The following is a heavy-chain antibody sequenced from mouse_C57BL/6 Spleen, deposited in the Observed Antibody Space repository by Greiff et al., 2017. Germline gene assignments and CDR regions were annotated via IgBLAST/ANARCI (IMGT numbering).Heavy chain of an antibody. CDR2: INPNNGGT. CDR1: GYTFTDYN. V-gene: IGHV1-22*01. CDR3: ARGYYYGSSPFDY. J-gene: IGHJ2*01. Sequence: VQLLQSGPELVKPGASVKMSCKASGYTFTDYNMHWVKQSHGTSLEWIGYINPNNGGTSYNQKFKGKATLTVNKSSSTAYMELRSLTSEDSAVYYCARGYYYGSSPFDYWGKGTTLTVSS. D-gene: IGHD1-1*01.